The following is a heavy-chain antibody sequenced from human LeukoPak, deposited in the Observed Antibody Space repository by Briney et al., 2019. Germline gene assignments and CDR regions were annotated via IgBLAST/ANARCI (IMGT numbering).Heavy chain of an antibody. V-gene: IGHV3-21*01. CDR1: GFTLSSYS. Sequence: GGSLRLSCAASGFTLSSYSMNWVRQAPGKGLEWVSSISSSSSYIYYADSVKGRFTISGDNAKNSLYLQMNSLRAEDTAVYYCARGRYCSGGSCYYDYWGQGTLVTVSS. CDR2: ISSSSSYI. CDR3: ARGRYCSGGSCYYDY. J-gene: IGHJ4*02. D-gene: IGHD2-15*01.